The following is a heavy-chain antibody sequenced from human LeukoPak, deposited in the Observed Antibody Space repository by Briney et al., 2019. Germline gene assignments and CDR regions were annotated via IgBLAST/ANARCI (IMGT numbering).Heavy chain of an antibody. CDR3: AKGILELRA. CDR2: ISGSGGST. D-gene: IGHD1-7*01. CDR1: GFTFTTYW. V-gene: IGHV3-23*01. J-gene: IGHJ5*02. Sequence: GGSLRLSCAASGFTFTTYWMHWVRQAPGKGLEWVSAISGSGGSTYYADSVKGRFTISRDNSKYTLYLQMNSLRAEDTAVYYCAKGILELRAWGQGTLVTVSS.